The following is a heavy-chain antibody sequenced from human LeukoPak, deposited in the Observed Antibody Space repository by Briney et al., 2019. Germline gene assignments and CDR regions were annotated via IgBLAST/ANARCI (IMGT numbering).Heavy chain of an antibody. D-gene: IGHD3-10*01. CDR2: INPKSGDS. CDR1: GYTFTGYY. Sequence: RASVKVSCKASGYTFTGYYIHWVRQAPGQGLEWMGWINPKSGDSKYTQKFQGRVTMARDTSINTAYMELSRLRSDDTAVYYCARPNVLVWFGETLTDGFDIWGQGTMVTVSS. V-gene: IGHV1-2*02. J-gene: IGHJ3*02. CDR3: ARPNVLVWFGETLTDGFDI.